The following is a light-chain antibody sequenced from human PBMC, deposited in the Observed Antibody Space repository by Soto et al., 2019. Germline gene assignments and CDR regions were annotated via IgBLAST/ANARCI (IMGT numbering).Light chain of an antibody. CDR3: QQNYSPPPIT. J-gene: IGKJ5*01. CDR2: AAS. V-gene: IGKV1-39*01. Sequence: IQLTQSPSSLSASVGDIGTVTFLSSQGISSYLAWYQQKPGKAPKLLIYAASTLQSGVPSKFSGSGFGTDFTLTISSLQTEDFATYYCQQNYSPPPITFGQGTRLEIK. CDR1: QGISSY.